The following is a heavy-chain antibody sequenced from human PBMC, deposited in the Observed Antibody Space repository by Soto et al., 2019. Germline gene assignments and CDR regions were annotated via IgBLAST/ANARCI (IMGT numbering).Heavy chain of an antibody. J-gene: IGHJ2*01. Sequence: QVQLVESGGGVVQPGRSLRLSCEASGFTFSNFGIHWVRQAPGKGLEWVAVISYDGRNTYYGDSVKCRCTISRDNSENTVYLQMNSLRPDDTALYYCAKGAGYGGYDWYFDLWGRGTLVTVSS. D-gene: IGHD5-12*01. V-gene: IGHV3-30*18. CDR1: GFTFSNFG. CDR2: ISYDGRNT. CDR3: AKGAGYGGYDWYFDL.